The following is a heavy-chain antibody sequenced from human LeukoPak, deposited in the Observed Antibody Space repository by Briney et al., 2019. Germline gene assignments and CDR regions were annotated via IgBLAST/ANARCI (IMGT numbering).Heavy chain of an antibody. CDR1: GFTFSSYA. Sequence: PGGSLRLSCAASGFTFSSYAMHWAGQAPGKGLEWVAVISYDGSNKYYADSVKGRFTISRDNSKNTLYLQMNSLRAEDAAVYYCAKDSYGMDVWGQGTTVTVSS. V-gene: IGHV3-30-3*01. CDR2: ISYDGSNK. J-gene: IGHJ6*02. CDR3: AKDSYGMDV.